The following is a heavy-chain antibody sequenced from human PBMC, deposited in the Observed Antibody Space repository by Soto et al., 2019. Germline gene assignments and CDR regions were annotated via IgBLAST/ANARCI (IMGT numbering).Heavy chain of an antibody. CDR3: ARGPLE. J-gene: IGHJ4*02. CDR1: GYTFTGYY. Sequence: ASVKVSCKASGYTFTGYYLHWVRQAPGQGPEWVGKIDPDSGDTGQSQKFQGRVTLTRGTAIDTAYMELNRLTLDDTAIYYCARGPLEWGQGTLVTVSS. V-gene: IGHV1-2*02. CDR2: IDPDSGDT.